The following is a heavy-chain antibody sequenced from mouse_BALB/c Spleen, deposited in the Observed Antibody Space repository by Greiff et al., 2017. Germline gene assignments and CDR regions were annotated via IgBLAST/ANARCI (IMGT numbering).Heavy chain of an antibody. CDR3: ARNAAYGSSYGGAMDY. D-gene: IGHD1-1*01. J-gene: IGHJ4*01. CDR2: IWSGGST. V-gene: IGHV2-4-1*01. CDR1: GFSLTSYG. Sequence: QVQLQQSGPGLVQPSQSLSITCTVSGFSLTSYGVHWVRQSPGKGLEWLGVIWSGGSTDYNAAFISRLSISKDNSKSQVFFKMNSLQADDTAIYYCARNAAYGSSYGGAMDYWGQGTSVTVSS.